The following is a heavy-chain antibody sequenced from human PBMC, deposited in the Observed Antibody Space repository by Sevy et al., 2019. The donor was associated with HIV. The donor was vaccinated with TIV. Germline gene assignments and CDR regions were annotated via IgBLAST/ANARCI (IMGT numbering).Heavy chain of an antibody. CDR2: IYYSGST. CDR1: GGSISSSSYY. CDR3: ARHHIVVLIAINYFDY. J-gene: IGHJ4*02. Sequence: GSLRLSCTVSGGSISSSSYYWGWIRQPPGKGLEWMGIIYYSGSTYDNPALKSRVTISVDTSKNQFSLKLSSVTAADTAVYYCARHHIVVLIAINYFDYWGQGTLVTVSS. V-gene: IGHV4-39*01. D-gene: IGHD2-21*01.